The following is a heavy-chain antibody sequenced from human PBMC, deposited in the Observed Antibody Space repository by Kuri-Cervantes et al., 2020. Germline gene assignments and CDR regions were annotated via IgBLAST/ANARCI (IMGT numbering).Heavy chain of an antibody. CDR2: ISSSSSTI. CDR3: ARVGYDSLYYYYYMDV. V-gene: IGHV3-48*01. Sequence: GESLKISCAASGFTFSSYGMHWVRQAPGKGLEWVSYISSSSSTIYYADSVKGRFTISRDNAKNSLYLQMNSLRAEDTAVYYCARVGYDSLYYYYYMDVWGKGTTVTVSS. D-gene: IGHD5-12*01. J-gene: IGHJ6*03. CDR1: GFTFSSYG.